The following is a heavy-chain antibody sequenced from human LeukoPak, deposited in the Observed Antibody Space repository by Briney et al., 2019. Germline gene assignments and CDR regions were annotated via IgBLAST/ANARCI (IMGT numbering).Heavy chain of an antibody. V-gene: IGHV4-39*07. CDR1: GGSIRSSYYY. CDR3: ARGSSSSGWYWYFDL. Sequence: SETLSLTCTVSGGSIRSSYYYWGWIRQPPGKGLEWIGEIYHSGSTNYNPSLKSRVTISVDKSKNQFSLKLSSVTAADTAVYYCARGSSSSGWYWYFDLWGRGTLVTVSS. CDR2: IYHSGST. J-gene: IGHJ2*01. D-gene: IGHD6-19*01.